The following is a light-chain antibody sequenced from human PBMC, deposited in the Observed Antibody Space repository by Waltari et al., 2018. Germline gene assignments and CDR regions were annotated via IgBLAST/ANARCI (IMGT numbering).Light chain of an antibody. CDR3: QQYFTTPWT. CDR2: WAS. CDR1: LFYSSVNKRY. Sequence: LFYSSVNKRYLSWYQQKPGQPPKLLIYWASTRESGVPDRCSGSGSGTDFTLTISSLQAEDVAVYYCQQYFTTPWTFGQGTKVEIK. J-gene: IGKJ1*01. V-gene: IGKV4-1*01.